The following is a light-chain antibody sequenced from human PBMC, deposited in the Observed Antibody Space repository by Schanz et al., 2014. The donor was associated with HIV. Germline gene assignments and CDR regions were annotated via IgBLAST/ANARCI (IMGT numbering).Light chain of an antibody. CDR1: SSDVGRYNL. Sequence: QSVLTQPASVSGSPGQSITISCTGTSSDVGRYNLVSWYQHHPGKAPKFMIYEVTKRPSGVPDRFSGSGSGTSASLAISGLQSEDEADYYCAAWDDSLNGWVFGGGTKLTVL. CDR2: EVT. J-gene: IGLJ3*02. CDR3: AAWDDSLNGWV. V-gene: IGLV2-14*02.